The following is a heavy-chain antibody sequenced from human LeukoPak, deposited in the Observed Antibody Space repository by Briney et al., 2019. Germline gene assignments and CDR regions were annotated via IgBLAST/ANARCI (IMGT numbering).Heavy chain of an antibody. CDR2: INPNSGGT. CDR3: ARDLSASIVVVPAATRELDY. D-gene: IGHD2-2*01. CDR1: GYTFTGYY. V-gene: IGHV1-2*02. J-gene: IGHJ4*02. Sequence: ASVKVSCKASGYTFTGYYMHWVRQAPGQGLEWMGWINPNSGGTNYAQKFQGRVTMTRDTSISTAYMELSRQRSDDTAVYYCARDLSASIVVVPAATRELDYWGQGTLVTVSS.